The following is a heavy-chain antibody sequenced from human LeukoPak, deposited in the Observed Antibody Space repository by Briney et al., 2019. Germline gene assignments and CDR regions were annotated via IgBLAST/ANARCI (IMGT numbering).Heavy chain of an antibody. CDR1: GGTFSSYA. V-gene: IGHV1-69*05. CDR3: ARGGEYYDFWSGYSTYYYYYMDV. Sequence: SVKVSCKASGGTFSSYAISWVRQAPGQGLEWMGGIIPIFGTANYAQKFQGRVTITTDESTSTAYMELSSLRSEDTAAYYCARGGEYYDFWSGYSTYYYYYMDVWGKGTTVTVSS. J-gene: IGHJ6*03. D-gene: IGHD3-3*01. CDR2: IIPIFGTA.